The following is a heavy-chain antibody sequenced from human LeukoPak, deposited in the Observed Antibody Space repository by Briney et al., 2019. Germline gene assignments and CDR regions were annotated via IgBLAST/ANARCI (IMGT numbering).Heavy chain of an antibody. Sequence: PGGSLRLSCAASGFTFTSYTMNWVRQAPGKGLEWISYIRTSGGVVSYTDSVRGRFTISTDSAKNSLYLQMNSLRDDDTVVYYCVRDQFYAFDVWGQGTMVTVSS. J-gene: IGHJ3*01. CDR1: GFTFTSYT. V-gene: IGHV3-48*02. CDR3: VRDQFYAFDV. CDR2: IRTSGGVV.